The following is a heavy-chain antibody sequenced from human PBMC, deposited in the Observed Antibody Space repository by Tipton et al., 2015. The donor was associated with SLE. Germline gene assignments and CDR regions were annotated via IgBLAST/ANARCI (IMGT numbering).Heavy chain of an antibody. V-gene: IGHV3-33*01. J-gene: IGHJ3*02. D-gene: IGHD6-13*01. Sequence: RSLRLSCAASGFTFSSYAMHWVRQAPGKGPEWVAVIWYDGTKTNYADSVKGRFTISRDNSNNTLYLQMSSLRAEDTAVYYCARVDSNSWYPTPDDAFDIWGQGTMVTVSS. CDR1: GFTFSSYA. CDR3: ARVDSNSWYPTPDDAFDI. CDR2: IWYDGTKT.